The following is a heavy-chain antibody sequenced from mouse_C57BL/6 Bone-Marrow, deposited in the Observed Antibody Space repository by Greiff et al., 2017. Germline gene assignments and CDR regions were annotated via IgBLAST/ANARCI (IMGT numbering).Heavy chain of an antibody. Sequence: QVLLLQPGAELVKPGASVKLSCKASGYTFTSYWMHWVKQRPGQGLEWIGMLHPNSGSTNYNEKFKSQATLAVDKSSSTAYMQLSSLTSEDSAVYYCARPLIYYGSSRCAYWGQGTLVTVAA. D-gene: IGHD1-1*01. J-gene: IGHJ3*01. CDR1: GYTFTSYW. CDR2: LHPNSGST. V-gene: IGHV1-64*01. CDR3: ARPLIYYGSSRCAY.